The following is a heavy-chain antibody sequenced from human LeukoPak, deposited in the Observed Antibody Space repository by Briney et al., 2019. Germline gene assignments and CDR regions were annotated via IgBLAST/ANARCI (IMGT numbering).Heavy chain of an antibody. CDR3: ARIGSTGTYNRDFQY. Sequence: GGSLRLSCGGSGFTFRDFDMTWVRQTAGRGLEWLSYIGESGSPVFYADSVKGRFSVSRDNAKKSLFLQMNGLRVEDTGIYYCARIGSTGTYNRDFQYWGPGTLVVVSS. D-gene: IGHD1-26*01. J-gene: IGHJ1*01. V-gene: IGHV3-48*03. CDR1: GFTFRDFD. CDR2: IGESGSPV.